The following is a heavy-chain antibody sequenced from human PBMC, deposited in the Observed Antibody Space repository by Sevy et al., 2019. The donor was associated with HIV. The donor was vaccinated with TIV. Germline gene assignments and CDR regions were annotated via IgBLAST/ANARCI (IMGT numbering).Heavy chain of an antibody. CDR3: ANGISARLDY. CDR2: IYYSGIT. J-gene: IGHJ4*02. V-gene: IGHV4-59*01. CDR1: GDSISGYY. D-gene: IGHD6-6*01. Sequence: SETLSLNCTVSGDSISGYYWSWIRQPPGKGLEWIGYIYYSGITNCNPSLKSRVTISADTSKNQISLNLSSVTAADTAVYYCANGISARLDYWGQGTLVTVSS.